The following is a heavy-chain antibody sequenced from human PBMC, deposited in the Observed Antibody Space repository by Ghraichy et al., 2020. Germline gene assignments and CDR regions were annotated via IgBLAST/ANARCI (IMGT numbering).Heavy chain of an antibody. J-gene: IGHJ6*02. V-gene: IGHV3-48*02. Sequence: GGSLRLSCVGSGFTLSGYSMNWVRQSPGKGLEWVAYITSSSRTISYADSVKGRFTISRDNAQNSLYLQMNSLRDEDTALYYCARGATVVRFFYYDGMDVWGQGSMVTVSS. CDR3: ARGATVVRFFYYDGMDV. CDR1: GFTLSGYS. D-gene: IGHD4-23*01. CDR2: ITSSSRTI.